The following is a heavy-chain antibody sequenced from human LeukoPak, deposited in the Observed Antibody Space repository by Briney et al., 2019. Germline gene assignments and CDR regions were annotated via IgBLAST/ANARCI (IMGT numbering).Heavy chain of an antibody. Sequence: ASVKVSCKTSGYTFTDYYMYWVRQAPGQGLEWMGWINPKSGGTNYAQKFQGRVTMTRDTSITTAYMELSSLRSDDTAVYYCARDSSGGPYNCFDPWGQGTLVTVSS. CDR3: ARDSSGGPYNCFDP. J-gene: IGHJ5*02. CDR2: INPKSGGT. D-gene: IGHD6-19*01. CDR1: GYTFTDYY. V-gene: IGHV1-2*02.